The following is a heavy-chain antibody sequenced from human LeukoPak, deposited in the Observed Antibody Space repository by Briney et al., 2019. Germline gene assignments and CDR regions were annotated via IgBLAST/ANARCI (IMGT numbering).Heavy chain of an antibody. CDR1: GFIFSTYA. CDR2: ISGDGGTT. V-gene: IGHV3-23*01. J-gene: IGHJ5*02. CDR3: AKELTRALEGWLDP. Sequence: GGSLRLSCAASGFIFSTYAMSWARQAPGKGLEWVSAISGDGGTTYYAASVKGRFTISRDNSKNTLYLQMNSLRAEDTAIYYCAKELTRALEGWLDPWGQGTLVTVSS. D-gene: IGHD1-1*01.